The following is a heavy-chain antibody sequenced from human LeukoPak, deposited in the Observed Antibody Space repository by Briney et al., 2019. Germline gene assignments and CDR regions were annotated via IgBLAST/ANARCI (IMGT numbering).Heavy chain of an antibody. J-gene: IGHJ6*03. CDR3: ARGAYDILTGYPHYYMDV. Sequence: PGGSLRLSCAASGFTFSSYAMHWVRQAAGKGLEWVAVISYDGSNKYYADSVKGRFTISRDNSKNTLYLQMNSLRAEDTAVYYCARGAYDILTGYPHYYMDVWGKGTTVTVSS. D-gene: IGHD3-9*01. CDR1: GFTFSSYA. CDR2: ISYDGSNK. V-gene: IGHV3-30*04.